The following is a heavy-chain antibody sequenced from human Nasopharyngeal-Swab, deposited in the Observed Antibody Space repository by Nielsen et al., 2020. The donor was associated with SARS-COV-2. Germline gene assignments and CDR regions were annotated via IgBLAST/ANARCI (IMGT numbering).Heavy chain of an antibody. V-gene: IGHV3-30*18. D-gene: IGHD1-1*01. CDR2: ISYDGSNK. CDR3: AKGGGTTGTVGLDI. CDR1: GFTFSSYD. J-gene: IGHJ3*02. Sequence: GESMKISCAASGFTFSSYDKHWVRQAPGKGLEWVAVISYDGSNKYYADSVKGRFTISRDNSKNTLYLQMNSLRAEDTAVYYCAKGGGTTGTVGLDIWGQGTMVTVSS.